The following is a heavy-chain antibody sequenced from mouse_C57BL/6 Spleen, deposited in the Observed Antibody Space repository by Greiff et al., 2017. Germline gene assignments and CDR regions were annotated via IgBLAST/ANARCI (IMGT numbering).Heavy chain of an antibody. CDR1: GYTFTDYY. V-gene: IGHV1-26*01. CDR2: INPNNGGT. D-gene: IGHD2-4*01. Sequence: EVQLQQSGPELVKPGASVKISCKASGYTFTDYYMNWVKQSHGKSLEWIGDINPNNGGTSYNQKFKGKATLTVDKSSSTAYMELRSLTSEDSAVYYCARYYEEAYWGQGTLVTVSA. CDR3: ARYYEEAY. J-gene: IGHJ3*01.